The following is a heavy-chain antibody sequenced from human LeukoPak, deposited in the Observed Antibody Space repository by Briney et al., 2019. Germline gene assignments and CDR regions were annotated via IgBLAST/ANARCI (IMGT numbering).Heavy chain of an antibody. J-gene: IGHJ4*02. CDR3: ARDDRDGYNYGY. D-gene: IGHD5-24*01. Sequence: ASVKVSCKASGGTFSSYSISWVRQAPGQGLEWVGRIIPVLDIANYAQKFQGRVTITAHKSTSTAYMELNSLRSEDTAVYYYARDDRDGYNYGYWGQGTLVTVSS. CDR1: GGTFSSYS. V-gene: IGHV1-69*04. CDR2: IIPVLDIA.